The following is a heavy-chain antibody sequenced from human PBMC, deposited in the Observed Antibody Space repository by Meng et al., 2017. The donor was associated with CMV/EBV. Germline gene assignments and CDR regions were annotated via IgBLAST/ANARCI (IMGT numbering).Heavy chain of an antibody. Sequence: GGSLRLSCAASGFTFSSYGMHWVRQAPGKRLEWVAFIRYDGSNKYYADSVKGRFTISRDNSKNTLYLQMNSLRAEDTAVYYCAKDDSQLLYRDPYYYYGMDVWGQGTTVTVSS. J-gene: IGHJ6*02. CDR2: IRYDGSNK. V-gene: IGHV3-30*02. CDR3: AKDDSQLLYRDPYYYYGMDV. CDR1: GFTFSSYG. D-gene: IGHD2-2*02.